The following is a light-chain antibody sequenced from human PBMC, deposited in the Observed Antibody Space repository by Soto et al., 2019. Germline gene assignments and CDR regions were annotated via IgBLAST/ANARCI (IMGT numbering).Light chain of an antibody. CDR1: QTVSSF. J-gene: IGKJ2*01. V-gene: IGKV3-11*01. Sequence: EIVLSQSPAILSLSPGDRATLSCRASQTVSSFLAWYQQKPGQAPRLLIYDTSNRATGVPARFSASVSGTDFTLTISSLEPEDFAVYFCQQRYNWPPTFGQGTKLDIK. CDR3: QQRYNWPPT. CDR2: DTS.